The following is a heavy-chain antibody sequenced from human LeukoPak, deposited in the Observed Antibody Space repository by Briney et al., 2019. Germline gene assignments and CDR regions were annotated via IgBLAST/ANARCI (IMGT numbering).Heavy chain of an antibody. CDR3: ARHGRSGRGYSYGVFDY. D-gene: IGHD5-18*01. V-gene: IGHV5-51*01. CDR2: IYPGDSDT. J-gene: IGHJ4*02. CDR1: GYSFTSYW. Sequence: GESLKISCKGSGYSFTSYWIGWVRQMPGKGLEWMGIIYPGDSDTRYSPSFQGQVTISADRSIRTAFLEWSSLKASDTAMYYCARHGRSGRGYSYGVFDYWGQGNLVTVSS.